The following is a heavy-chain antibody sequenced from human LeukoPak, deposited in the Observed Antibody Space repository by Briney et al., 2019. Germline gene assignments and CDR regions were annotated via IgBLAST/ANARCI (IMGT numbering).Heavy chain of an antibody. CDR3: ARGYSSSWYFNWFDP. V-gene: IGHV4-38-2*01. D-gene: IGHD6-13*01. CDR1: GGSFSGYF. J-gene: IGHJ5*02. Sequence: SETLSLTCAVYGGSFSGYFWGWVRQPPGKGLEWIGSIYHSGTTYYNPSLKSRVTISVDTSKNQFSLKLTSVTAADTAVYYCARGYSSSWYFNWFDPWSQGTLVTVSS. CDR2: IYHSGTT.